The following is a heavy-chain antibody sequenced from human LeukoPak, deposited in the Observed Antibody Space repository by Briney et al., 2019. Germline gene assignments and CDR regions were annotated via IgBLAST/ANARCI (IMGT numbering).Heavy chain of an antibody. J-gene: IGHJ4*02. CDR3: ARGRVPAARQNYFDC. CDR1: GGSFSGYY. CDR2: INHSGSS. Sequence: PSETLSLTCAVYGGSFSGYYWSWIRQPPGKGLEWIGEINHSGSSNYNPSLKSRVTISVDTSKNQFSLKLSSVTAADTAVYYCARGRVPAARQNYFDCWGQGTLVTVSS. V-gene: IGHV4-34*01. D-gene: IGHD2-2*01.